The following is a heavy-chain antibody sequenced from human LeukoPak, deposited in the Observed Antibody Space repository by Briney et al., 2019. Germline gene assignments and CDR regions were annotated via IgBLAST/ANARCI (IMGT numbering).Heavy chain of an antibody. V-gene: IGHV1-2*02. J-gene: IGHJ4*02. CDR3: ARGPSTGDFDY. CDR2: INPNSGDK. D-gene: IGHD1-1*01. Sequence: ASVKVSCKASGYSFTGYYLHWMRQALGQRFEWMGWINPNSGDKSYAQKFQGRVTMTRDTSISTVYMDLSSLRSDDTAVYYCARGPSTGDFDYWGQGTPVTVSP. CDR1: GYSFTGYY.